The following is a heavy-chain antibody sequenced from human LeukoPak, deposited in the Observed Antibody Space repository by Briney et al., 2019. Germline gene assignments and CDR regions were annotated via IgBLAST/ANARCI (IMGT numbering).Heavy chain of an antibody. Sequence: GGSLRLSCAASGFTFSSYAMSWVRQAPGKGLEWVSAISGSGGSTYYADSVKGRFTISRDNSKNTLYLQMNSMRAEDTAIYYCAKVNRPSSGPLDWGQGTLVTVSS. V-gene: IGHV3-23*01. CDR2: ISGSGGST. J-gene: IGHJ4*02. CDR3: AKVNRPSSGPLD. CDR1: GFTFSSYA. D-gene: IGHD3-22*01.